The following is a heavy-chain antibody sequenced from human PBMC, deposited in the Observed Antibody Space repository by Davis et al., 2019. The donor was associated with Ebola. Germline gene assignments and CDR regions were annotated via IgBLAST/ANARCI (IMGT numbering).Heavy chain of an antibody. D-gene: IGHD3-16*02. CDR3: ARGSMITVGGVIVTSDTFDY. Sequence: GESLKISCAASGFTFSDYYMSWIRQAPGQGLEWVSYISSSGSTIYYADPVKGRFTISRDNAKNSLYLQMNSLRAEDTAVYYCARGSMITVGGVIVTSDTFDYWGQGTLVTVSS. J-gene: IGHJ4*02. CDR2: ISSSGSTI. V-gene: IGHV3-11*01. CDR1: GFTFSDYY.